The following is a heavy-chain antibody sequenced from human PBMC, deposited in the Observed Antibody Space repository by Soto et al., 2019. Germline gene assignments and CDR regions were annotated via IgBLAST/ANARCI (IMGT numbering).Heavy chain of an antibody. CDR1: GGSISTVDYW. D-gene: IGHD7-27*01. V-gene: IGHV4-30-4*01. J-gene: IGHJ4*02. CDR2: IYDGGRT. CDR3: ARAPSGDKVDS. Sequence: QVQLQESGPGLVKPSQTLSLTCTVSGGSISTVDYWWSWIRQSPDMGLEWIGHIYDGGRTYNNPSPESRVTMSVDTSTSQLSLTLSSVSAADTAVYYCARAPSGDKVDSWGQGTLVTVSS.